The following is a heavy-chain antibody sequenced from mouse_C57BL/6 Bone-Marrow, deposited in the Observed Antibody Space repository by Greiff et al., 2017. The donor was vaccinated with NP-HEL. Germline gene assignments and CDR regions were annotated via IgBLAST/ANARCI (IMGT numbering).Heavy chain of an antibody. J-gene: IGHJ3*01. CDR2: IYPGSGST. Sequence: VQLQQPGAELVKPVASVKMSCKASGYTFTSYWITWAKQRPGQGLEWIGDIYPGSGSTNYNEKFKSKATLTVDTSSSTAYMQLSSLTSEDSAVYYCARGGYYATWFAYWGQGTLVTVSA. CDR3: ARGGYYATWFAY. D-gene: IGHD2-3*01. V-gene: IGHV1-55*01. CDR1: GYTFTSYW.